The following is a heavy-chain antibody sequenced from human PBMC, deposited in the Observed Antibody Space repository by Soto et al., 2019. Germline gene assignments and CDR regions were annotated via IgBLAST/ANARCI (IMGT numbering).Heavy chain of an antibody. J-gene: IGHJ5*02. CDR1: GYTFINKD. V-gene: IGHV1-8*01. Sequence: QVQLVQSGATVKSPGASVKVSCKASGYTFINKDITWVRQAAGQGLEWMGWMDIKNDYTVYAQKFKGRVTMTGDTSIDTAYMELSGLRPEDTAVYYCARVDFWTSYDKRASWFGPWGQGTLVTVSA. D-gene: IGHD3-10*01. CDR3: ARVDFWTSYDKRASWFGP. CDR2: MDIKNDYT.